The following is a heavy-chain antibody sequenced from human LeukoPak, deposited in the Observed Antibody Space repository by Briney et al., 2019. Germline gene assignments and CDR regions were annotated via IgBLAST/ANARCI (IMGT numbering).Heavy chain of an antibody. Sequence: GGSLRLSCAASGFTFSSYSMNWVRQALGKGLEWVSVIYSGGSTYYADSVKGRFTISRDNSKNTLYLQVNSLRAEDTAMYYCARLPGGVVIDAGLYWGQGTLVTVSS. CDR3: ARLPGGVVIDAGLY. V-gene: IGHV3-66*04. J-gene: IGHJ4*02. CDR2: IYSGGST. D-gene: IGHD2-21*01. CDR1: GFTFSSYS.